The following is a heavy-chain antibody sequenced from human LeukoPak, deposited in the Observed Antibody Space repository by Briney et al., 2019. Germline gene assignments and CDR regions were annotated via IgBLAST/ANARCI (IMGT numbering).Heavy chain of an antibody. D-gene: IGHD5-18*01. CDR1: GFTFSSYE. Sequence: GGSLRLSCTASGFTFSSYEMNWVRQAPGKGLEWVSYISSSGSTIYYADSVKGRFTISRDNAKNSLYLQMNSLRAEDTAVYYCARDLSGVTGYTYGRGIDYWGQGTLVTVSS. CDR2: ISSSGSTI. CDR3: ARDLSGVTGYTYGRGIDY. V-gene: IGHV3-48*03. J-gene: IGHJ4*02.